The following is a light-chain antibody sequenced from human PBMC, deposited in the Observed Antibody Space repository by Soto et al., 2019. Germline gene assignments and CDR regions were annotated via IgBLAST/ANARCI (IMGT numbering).Light chain of an antibody. J-gene: IGLJ1*01. Sequence: QSALTQPASVSGSPGQSITISCTGTSSDFGDYNYVSWYQQHSGKAPKLMIYEVSYRPSGVSNRFSGSKSGNTASLTISGLQAEDEADYYCTSYTSSSTYVFGTGTKLTVL. V-gene: IGLV2-14*01. CDR3: TSYTSSSTYV. CDR2: EVS. CDR1: SSDFGDYNY.